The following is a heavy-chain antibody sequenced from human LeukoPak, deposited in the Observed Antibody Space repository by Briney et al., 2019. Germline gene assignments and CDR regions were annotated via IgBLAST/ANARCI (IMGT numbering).Heavy chain of an antibody. D-gene: IGHD5-18*01. V-gene: IGHV3-23*01. CDR3: ATRGSVDTATYAFDI. J-gene: IGHJ3*02. CDR1: GFTFSSYG. Sequence: PGGSLRLSCAASGFTFSSYGMHWVRQAPGKGLEWVSAISGSGTSTYFADSVKGRFTISRDNSKNTLYLQMNSLRAEDTAVYYCATRGSVDTATYAFDIWGQGTIVAVSS. CDR2: ISGSGTST.